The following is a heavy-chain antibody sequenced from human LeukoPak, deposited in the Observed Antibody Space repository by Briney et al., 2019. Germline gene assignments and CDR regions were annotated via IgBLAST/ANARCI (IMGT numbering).Heavy chain of an antibody. D-gene: IGHD3-10*01. CDR2: LSGGGDSR. Sequence: GGSLRLSCAASGFFFSSYAMSWVRQAPGKGLEWVSSLSGGGDSRYYADSVMGRFTISRDNSKNTLYLQMNSLRAEDTAVYYCAKAVRSMVTGGGYFDSWGQGTLVTVSS. V-gene: IGHV3-23*01. CDR3: AKAVRSMVTGGGYFDS. J-gene: IGHJ4*02. CDR1: GFFFSSYA.